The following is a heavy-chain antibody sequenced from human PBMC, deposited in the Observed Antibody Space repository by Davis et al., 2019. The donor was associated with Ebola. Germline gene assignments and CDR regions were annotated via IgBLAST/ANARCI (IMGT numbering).Heavy chain of an antibody. CDR2: IYYSGST. V-gene: IGHV4-59*08. Sequence: PSETLSLTCTVSGGSISFYYWSWIRQPPGKGLEWLGYIYYSGSTNYNPSLDSRVTISVDTSKNQFSLKLSSVTAADTAVCYCARSPKQQLEHFDYWGQGTLVTVSS. J-gene: IGHJ4*02. CDR1: GGSISFYY. CDR3: ARSPKQQLEHFDY. D-gene: IGHD6-13*01.